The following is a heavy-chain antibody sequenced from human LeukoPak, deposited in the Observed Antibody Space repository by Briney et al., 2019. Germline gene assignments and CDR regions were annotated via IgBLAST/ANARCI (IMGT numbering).Heavy chain of an antibody. D-gene: IGHD6-13*01. J-gene: IGHJ4*02. CDR2: INWNGGST. CDR3: ARGTLKAAATDFDY. V-gene: IGHV3-20*04. Sequence: GGSLRLSCTASGFTFDDYGMSWVRQAPGKGLEWVSGINWNGGSTGYADSVKGRFTISRDNAKNSLYLQMNSLRAEDTALYYCARGTLKAAATDFDYWGQGTLVTVSS. CDR1: GFTFDDYG.